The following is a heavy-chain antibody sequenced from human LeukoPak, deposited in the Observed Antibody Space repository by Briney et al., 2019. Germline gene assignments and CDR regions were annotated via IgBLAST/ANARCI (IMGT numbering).Heavy chain of an antibody. CDR2: IYSGGST. V-gene: IGHV3-53*01. CDR3: AREGVTGPLDY. CDR1: GFTFSSYS. Sequence: PGGSLRLSCAASGFTFSSYSMNWVRQAPGKGLEWVSVIYSGGSTYYADSVKGRFTISRDNSKNTLYLQMNSLRAEDTAVYYCAREGVTGPLDYWGQGTLVTVSS. D-gene: IGHD7-27*01. J-gene: IGHJ4*02.